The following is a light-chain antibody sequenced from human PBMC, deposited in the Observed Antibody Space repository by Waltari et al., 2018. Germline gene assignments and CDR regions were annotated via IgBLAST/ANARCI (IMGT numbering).Light chain of an antibody. J-gene: IGKJ1*01. V-gene: IGKV1-5*01. Sequence: DIQMTQSPSSLSASVGDRVTISCRASQSVSSWLAWYRQKPGEAPKLLIYDASSLESGVPSRFSGSGSGTEFTLTISSLQSDDFATYYCQQYRGLWTFGQGTRVEVK. CDR1: QSVSSW. CDR3: QQYRGLWT. CDR2: DAS.